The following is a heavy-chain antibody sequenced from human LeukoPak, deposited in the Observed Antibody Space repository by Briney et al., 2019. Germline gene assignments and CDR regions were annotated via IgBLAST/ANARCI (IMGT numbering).Heavy chain of an antibody. CDR1: GGSISSSSYY. Sequence: SETLSLTCSVSGGSISSSSYYWGWIRQPPGKGLEWIGNIHYSGSTIYNPSLKSRVTISVDTSKNQFSLKLSSVTAADTAVYYCARTSPYYFDYWGQGTLVTVSS. CDR2: IHYSGST. CDR3: ARTSPYYFDY. J-gene: IGHJ4*02. V-gene: IGHV4-39*07.